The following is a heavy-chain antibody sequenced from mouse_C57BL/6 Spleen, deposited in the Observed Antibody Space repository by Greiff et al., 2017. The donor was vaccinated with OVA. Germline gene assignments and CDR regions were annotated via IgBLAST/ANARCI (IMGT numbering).Heavy chain of an antibody. CDR2: IRNKANGYTT. Sequence: EVKLMESGGGLVQPGGSLSLSCAASGFTFTDYYMSWVRQPPGKALEWLGFIRNKANGYTTEYSASVKGRFTISRDNSQSILYLQMNALRAEDSATYYCARSRITTEGFAYWGQGTLVTVSA. CDR3: ARSRITTEGFAY. D-gene: IGHD1-2*01. CDR1: GFTFTDYY. V-gene: IGHV7-3*01. J-gene: IGHJ3*01.